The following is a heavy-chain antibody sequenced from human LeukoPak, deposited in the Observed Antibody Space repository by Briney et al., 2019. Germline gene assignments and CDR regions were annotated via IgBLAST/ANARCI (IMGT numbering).Heavy chain of an antibody. J-gene: IGHJ4*02. CDR1: GFSFNSHS. CDR3: ARGIYLAARTFDY. CDR2: IGGSSNYI. V-gene: IGHV3-21*01. Sequence: GGSLRLSSAASGFSFNSHSMNWVRQAPGKGLEWVSSIGGSSNYIYYADSVKGRFTISRDNAKNSLYLQMNSLRAEDTAVYYCARGIYLAARTFDYWGQGTLVTVSS. D-gene: IGHD6-6*01.